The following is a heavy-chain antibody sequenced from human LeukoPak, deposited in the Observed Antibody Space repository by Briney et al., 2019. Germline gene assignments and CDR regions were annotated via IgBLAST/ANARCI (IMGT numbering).Heavy chain of an antibody. V-gene: IGHV3-66*01. J-gene: IGHJ4*02. CDR2: IHPGGTI. CDR3: AMYSSAWYAVY. Sequence: PGGSLRLSCAASGFTVSSKDMGWVRQAPGKGLEWVSVIHPGGTIYYADSVKGTFTISRDNSKNTLYLEMNTLRVADTAVYYCAMYSSAWYAVYWGQGTLVTVSS. CDR1: GFTVSSKD. D-gene: IGHD6-19*01.